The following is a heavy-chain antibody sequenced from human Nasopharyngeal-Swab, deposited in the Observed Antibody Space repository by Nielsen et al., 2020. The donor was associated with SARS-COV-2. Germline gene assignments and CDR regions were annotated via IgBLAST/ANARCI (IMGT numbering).Heavy chain of an antibody. V-gene: IGHV3-23*01. Sequence: WIRQPPGKGLEWVSAISGSGGSTYYADSVKGRFTISRDNSKNTLYLQMNSLRAEDTAVYYCARALVGFDPWGQGTLVTVSS. J-gene: IGHJ5*02. D-gene: IGHD2-8*02. CDR3: ARALVGFDP. CDR2: ISGSGGST.